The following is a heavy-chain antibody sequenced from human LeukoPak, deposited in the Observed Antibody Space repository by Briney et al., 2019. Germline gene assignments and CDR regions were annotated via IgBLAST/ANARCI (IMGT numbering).Heavy chain of an antibody. CDR3: ARESYDFWSGYPYFDY. CDR1: GFTFSSYW. Sequence: GGSLRLSCAASGFTFSSYWMSWVRQAPGKGLEWVAKIKQDGSEKYYVDSVKGRFTISRDNAKNSLYLQMNSLRAEDTAVYYCARESYDFWSGYPYFDYWGQGTLVTVSS. CDR2: IKQDGSEK. V-gene: IGHV3-7*01. D-gene: IGHD3-3*01. J-gene: IGHJ4*02.